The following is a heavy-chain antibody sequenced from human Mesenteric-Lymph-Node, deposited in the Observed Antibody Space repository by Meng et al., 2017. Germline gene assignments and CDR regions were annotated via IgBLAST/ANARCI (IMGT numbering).Heavy chain of an antibody. CDR2: INPSGGST. CDR3: AREDDSSGYWALPYFDY. D-gene: IGHD3-22*01. V-gene: IGHV1-46*01. CDR1: GYTSTSYY. J-gene: IGHJ4*02. Sequence: ASVKVSCKASGYTSTSYYMHWVRQAPGQGLEWMGIINPSGGSTSYAQKFQGRVTMTRDTSTSTVYMELSSLRSEDTAVYYCAREDDSSGYWALPYFDYWGQGTLVTVSS.